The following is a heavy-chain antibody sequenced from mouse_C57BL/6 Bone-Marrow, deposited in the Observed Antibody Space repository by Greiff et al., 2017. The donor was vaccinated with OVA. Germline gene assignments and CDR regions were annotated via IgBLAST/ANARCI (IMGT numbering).Heavy chain of an antibody. CDR3: ARQIYSYGSSYRYFDV. Sequence: EVKLVESGGGLVQPGGSLKLSCAASGFTFSDYGMAWVRQAPRKGPEWVAFISNLAYSIYYADTVTGRFTISRENAKKPLYLEMSSLKSEDTAMDYCARQIYSYGSSYRYFDVWGTGTTVTVSS. CDR1: GFTFSDYG. J-gene: IGHJ1*03. CDR2: ISNLAYSI. D-gene: IGHD1-1*01. V-gene: IGHV5-15*04.